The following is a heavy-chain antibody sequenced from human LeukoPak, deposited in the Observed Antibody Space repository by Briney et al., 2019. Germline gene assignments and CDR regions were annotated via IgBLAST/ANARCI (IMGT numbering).Heavy chain of an antibody. CDR2: ICGSGGST. J-gene: IGHJ4*02. D-gene: IGHD2-15*01. V-gene: IGHV3-23*01. CDR3: AKDGTRYCSGGSCYSTPY. CDR1: GFTFSSYA. Sequence: GGSLRLSCAASGFTFSSYAMSWVRQAPGKGLEWVSAICGSGGSTYYADSVKGQFTISRDNSKNTLYLQMNSLRAEDTAVYYCAKDGTRYCSGGSCYSTPYWGQGTLVTLSS.